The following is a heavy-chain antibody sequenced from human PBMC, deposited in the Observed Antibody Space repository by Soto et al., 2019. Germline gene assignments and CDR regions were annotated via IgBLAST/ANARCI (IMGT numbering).Heavy chain of an antibody. V-gene: IGHV1-69*01. Sequence: QVQLVQSGAEVKKPGSSVKVSCKASGGTFSSYAISWVRQAPGQGLEWMGGIIPIFGTANYAQKYQGRVTITADQSTSTAYMGLSSLRSEDTAVYYCAPRPAYYYGSEPIYYGMDVWGQGTTVTVSS. CDR1: GGTFSSYA. CDR3: APRPAYYYGSEPIYYGMDV. CDR2: IIPIFGTA. D-gene: IGHD3-10*01. J-gene: IGHJ6*02.